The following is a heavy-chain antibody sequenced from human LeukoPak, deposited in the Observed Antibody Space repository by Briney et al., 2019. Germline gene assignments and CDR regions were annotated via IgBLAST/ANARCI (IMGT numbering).Heavy chain of an antibody. Sequence: GAPLQISCQVSGSSFTSYCIGGVRRLPGKGLEWMGIIYPGDSGPTYSPSFQGQVTISVDKSISTAYLQWSSLQASDTAMYYCGMSGDRVPLQDEVFDVWGQGTMVTVST. CDR1: GSSFTSYC. V-gene: IGHV5-51*01. CDR2: IYPGDSGP. J-gene: IGHJ3*01. D-gene: IGHD1-26*01. CDR3: GMSGDRVPLQDEVFDV.